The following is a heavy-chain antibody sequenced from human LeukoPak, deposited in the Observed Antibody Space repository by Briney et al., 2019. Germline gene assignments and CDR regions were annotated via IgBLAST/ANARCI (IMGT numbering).Heavy chain of an antibody. CDR2: IYYSGST. CDR3: ATAGPLRFLEWLPGNWFDP. J-gene: IGHJ5*02. V-gene: IGHV4-30-4*01. D-gene: IGHD3-3*01. CDR1: GGSISSGDYY. Sequence: SETLSLTCTVSGGSISSGDYYWSWIRQPPGKGLEWIGYIYYSGSTYYNPSLKSRVTISVDTSKNQFSLKLSSVTAADTAVYYCATAGPLRFLEWLPGNWFDPWGQGTLVTVSS.